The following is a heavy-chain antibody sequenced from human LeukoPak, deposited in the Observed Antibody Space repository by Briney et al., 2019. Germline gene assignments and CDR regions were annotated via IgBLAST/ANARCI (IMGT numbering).Heavy chain of an antibody. V-gene: IGHV3-48*04. CDR3: ARDRNYYDGSGYYDAFDI. Sequence: GGSLRLSCAASGFTFSTYNMNWVRQAPGKGLEWVSYISSTSSTIYYADSVKGRFAISRDNAKNSLYLQMNSLRAEDTAVYYCARDRNYYDGSGYYDAFDIWGQGTMVTVSS. CDR2: ISSTSSTI. D-gene: IGHD3-22*01. J-gene: IGHJ3*02. CDR1: GFTFSTYN.